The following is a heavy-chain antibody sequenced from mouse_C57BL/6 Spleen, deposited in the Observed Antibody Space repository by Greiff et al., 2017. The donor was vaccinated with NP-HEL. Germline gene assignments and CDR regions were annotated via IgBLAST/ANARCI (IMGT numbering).Heavy chain of an antibody. D-gene: IGHD1-1*01. CDR2: INPYNGGT. V-gene: IGHV1-19*01. CDR1: GYTFTDYY. J-gene: IGHJ1*03. Sequence: VQLQQSGPVLVKPGASVKMSCKASGYTFTDYYMNWVKQSHGKSLEWIGVINPYNGGTSYNQKFKGKATLTVDKSSSTAYMELNSLTSEDSAVYYCANSYYYGSSYGYFDGWGTATTVTVAS. CDR3: ANSYYYGSSYGYFDG.